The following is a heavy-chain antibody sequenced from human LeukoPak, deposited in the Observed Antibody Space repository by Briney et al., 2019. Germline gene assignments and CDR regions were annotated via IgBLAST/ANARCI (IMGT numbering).Heavy chain of an antibody. CDR1: GYTFTSYG. V-gene: IGHV1-18*01. D-gene: IGHD6-19*01. Sequence: ASVKVSREASGYTFTSYGISWVRQAPGQGLEWMGWISAYNGNTNYAQKLQGRVTMTTDTSTSTAYMELRSLRSDDTAVYYCARGAGSGIAVAEDYYYYGMDVWGQGTTVTVSS. CDR3: ARGAGSGIAVAEDYYYYGMDV. J-gene: IGHJ6*02. CDR2: ISAYNGNT.